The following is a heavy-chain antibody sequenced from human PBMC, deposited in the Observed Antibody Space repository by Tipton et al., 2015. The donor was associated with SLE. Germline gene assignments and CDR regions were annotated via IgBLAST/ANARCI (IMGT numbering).Heavy chain of an antibody. CDR3: ARDRSSDYYYGMDV. J-gene: IGHJ6*02. CDR2: ISSSGSII. CDR1: GFTFSSHD. V-gene: IGHV3-48*03. D-gene: IGHD6-25*01. Sequence: SLRLSCAASGFTFSSHDMNWVRQAPGKGLEWVSYISSSGSIIHYADSVKGRFTISRDNAENSLYLQMNSLRAEDTAVYYCARDRSSDYYYGMDVWGQGTTVTVSS.